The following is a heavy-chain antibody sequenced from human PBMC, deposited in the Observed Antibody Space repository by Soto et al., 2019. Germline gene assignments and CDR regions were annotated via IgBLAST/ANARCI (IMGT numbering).Heavy chain of an antibody. CDR3: PREGVSSGYAGAFHR. CDR1: GFTFSTYV. Sequence: QVQLVESGGGVVQPGRSLRLSCAASGFTFSTYVMHWVRQVPGKGLEWVALISHDESNKQYADSVKGLFTISRDNSKNTLCLQMDSMRAEDTAVYYCPREGVSSGYAGAFHRGGQGTLVTVSS. J-gene: IGHJ1*01. CDR2: ISHDESNK. V-gene: IGHV3-30-3*01. D-gene: IGHD3-22*01.